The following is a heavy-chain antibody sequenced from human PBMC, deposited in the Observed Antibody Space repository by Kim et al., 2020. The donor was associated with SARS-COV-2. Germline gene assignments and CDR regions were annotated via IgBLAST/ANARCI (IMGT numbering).Heavy chain of an antibody. J-gene: IGHJ4*02. D-gene: IGHD2-8*01. CDR2: IYWDDDK. CDR1: GFSLSAPAMG. V-gene: IGHV2-5*02. CDR3: TRVTYPNGYLDY. Sequence: SGPTLVNPTQTLTLTCTFSGFSLSAPAMGVGWIRQPPGEAPECLALIYWDDDKSYSPSLKSRLTITKDNSKNQVVLTMMDMDPVDTATYYCTRVTYPNGYLDYWGQGALVTVSS.